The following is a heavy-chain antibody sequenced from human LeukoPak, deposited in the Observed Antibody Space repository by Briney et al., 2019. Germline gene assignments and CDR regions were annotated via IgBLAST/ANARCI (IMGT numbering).Heavy chain of an antibody. J-gene: IGHJ4*02. Sequence: GGSLRLSCAASGFTFSSYGMHWVRQAPGKGLEWVAVISYDGSNKYYADSVKGRFTISRDNSKNTLYLQMNSLRAEDTAVYYCAKMGKCSNLVSTQDYWGQGTLVTVSS. V-gene: IGHV3-30*18. CDR3: AKMGKCSNLVSTQDY. D-gene: IGHD4-11*01. CDR1: GFTFSSYG. CDR2: ISYDGSNK.